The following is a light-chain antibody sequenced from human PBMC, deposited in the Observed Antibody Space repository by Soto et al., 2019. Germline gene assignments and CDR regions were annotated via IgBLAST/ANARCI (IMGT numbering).Light chain of an antibody. V-gene: IGKV1-12*01. Sequence: DIQMTQSPSFVSASVGDRVTITCRASQDISSWLVWYQQKPGKAPKLLIHATSGLQSGVPSRFSGSGSGTDFTLTISSLQPEDFAVYYCQQYNNWPPSITFGQGTRLEIK. CDR2: ATS. CDR1: QDISSW. CDR3: QQYNNWPPSIT. J-gene: IGKJ5*01.